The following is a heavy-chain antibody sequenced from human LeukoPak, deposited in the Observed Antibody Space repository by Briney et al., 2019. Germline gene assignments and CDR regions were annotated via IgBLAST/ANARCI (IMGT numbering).Heavy chain of an antibody. D-gene: IGHD4-23*01. V-gene: IGHV3-23*01. CDR1: RFTFSSYA. CDR2: ISGSGGST. J-gene: IGHJ4*02. CDR3: AKKPRVSNLLIRYGGKAYFDY. Sequence: GGSLRLSCAASRFTFSSYAMSWVRQAPGKGLEWVSAISGSGGSTYYADSVKGRFTISRDNSKNTLYLQMNSLRAEDTAVYYRAKKPRVSNLLIRYGGKAYFDYWGQGTLVTVSS.